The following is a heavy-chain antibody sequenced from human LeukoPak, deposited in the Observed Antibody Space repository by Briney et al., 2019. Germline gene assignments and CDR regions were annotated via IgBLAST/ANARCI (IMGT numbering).Heavy chain of an antibody. CDR1: GFTFSSYA. V-gene: IGHV3-30-3*01. Sequence: GGSLRLSCAASGFTFSSYAMHWVRQAPGKGLEWVAVISYDGSNKYYADSVKGRFTISRDNSKNTLYLQMNSLRAEGTAVYYCARDLLPVYYDSSGYPNYWGQGTLVTVSS. D-gene: IGHD3-22*01. CDR2: ISYDGSNK. J-gene: IGHJ4*02. CDR3: ARDLLPVYYDSSGYPNY.